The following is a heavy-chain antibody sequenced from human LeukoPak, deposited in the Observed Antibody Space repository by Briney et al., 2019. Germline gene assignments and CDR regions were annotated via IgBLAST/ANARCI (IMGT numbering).Heavy chain of an antibody. V-gene: IGHV3-21*01. Sequence: TGGSLRLSCAASGFTFSSYTMNWVRQAPGKGLEWVSSIAGSSGYISYADSVKGRFTISRDNAKKSLYLQMTSLTAEDTAVYYRARDRGAYCGGDCYLGFDYWGRGTLVTVSS. D-gene: IGHD2-21*02. J-gene: IGHJ4*01. CDR1: GFTFSSYT. CDR3: ARDRGAYCGGDCYLGFDY. CDR2: IAGSSGYI.